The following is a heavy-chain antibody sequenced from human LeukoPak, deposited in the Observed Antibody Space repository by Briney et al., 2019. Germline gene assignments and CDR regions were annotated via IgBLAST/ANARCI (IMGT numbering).Heavy chain of an antibody. CDR2: IYNSGST. J-gene: IGHJ4*02. CDR3: ARSGGLQKFDC. Sequence: GGSLRLSCAASGFIVSTNHMSWVRQAPGKGLEWVSVIYNSGSTYYADSVKGRFTISRDNSRDTLYLQMNTLRAEDTAVYYCARSGGLQKFDCWGQGTLVTVSS. V-gene: IGHV3-66*03. CDR1: GFIVSTNH. D-gene: IGHD4-11*01.